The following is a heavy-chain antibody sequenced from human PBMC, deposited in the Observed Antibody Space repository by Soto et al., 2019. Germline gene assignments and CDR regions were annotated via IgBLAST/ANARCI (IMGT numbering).Heavy chain of an antibody. CDR1: GGTFSSYA. Sequence: QVPLVQSGAEVKKPGSSVKVSCKASGGTFSSYAISWVRQAPGQGLEWMGGIIPIFGTANYAQKFQGRVTITADESTSTAYMELSSLRSEDTAVYYCARERGGIAARNWYFDLWGRGTLVTVSS. CDR2: IIPIFGTA. V-gene: IGHV1-69*01. CDR3: ARERGGIAARNWYFDL. J-gene: IGHJ2*01. D-gene: IGHD6-6*01.